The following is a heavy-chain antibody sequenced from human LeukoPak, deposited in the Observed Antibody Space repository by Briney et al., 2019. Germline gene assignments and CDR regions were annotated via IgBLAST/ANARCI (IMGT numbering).Heavy chain of an antibody. V-gene: IGHV3-21*01. Sequence: PGGSLRLSCGTSGFTFSSYSMNWVRQAPGKGLEWISSISSSSSYIYYADSVKGRFTISRDNAKNLLYLQMNSLRAEDTAVYYCARDHCSGGSCYNTYWGQGTLVTVSS. J-gene: IGHJ4*02. CDR3: ARDHCSGGSCYNTY. D-gene: IGHD2-15*01. CDR1: GFTFSSYS. CDR2: ISSSSSYI.